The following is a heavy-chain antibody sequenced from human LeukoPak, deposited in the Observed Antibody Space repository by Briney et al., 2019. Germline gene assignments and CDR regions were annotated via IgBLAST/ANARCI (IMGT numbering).Heavy chain of an antibody. CDR1: GYPFTSYG. Sequence: ASVKVSCKASGYPFTSYGISWGRQAPGPGLEWMGWISAYNGNTNYAQKLQGRVTMTTDTSTSTAYMELRSLRSDDTAVYYCARVVTMVRGKLKDFDYWGQGTLVTVSS. V-gene: IGHV1-18*01. D-gene: IGHD3-10*01. J-gene: IGHJ4*02. CDR3: ARVVTMVRGKLKDFDY. CDR2: ISAYNGNT.